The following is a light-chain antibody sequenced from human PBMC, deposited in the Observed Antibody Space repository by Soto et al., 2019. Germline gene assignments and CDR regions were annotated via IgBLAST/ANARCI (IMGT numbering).Light chain of an antibody. J-gene: IGLJ1*01. CDR2: DVS. Sequence: QSVLTQPASLSVFPGQSITISCTGTSSDVGGYNYVSWYQQHPGKAPKFMIYDVSNRPSGVSNRFSGSKSGNTASLTISGLQAEDEADYYCCSYTTSNTRQIVFGTGTKVTVL. CDR3: CSYTTSNTRQIV. CDR1: SSDVGGYNY. V-gene: IGLV2-14*01.